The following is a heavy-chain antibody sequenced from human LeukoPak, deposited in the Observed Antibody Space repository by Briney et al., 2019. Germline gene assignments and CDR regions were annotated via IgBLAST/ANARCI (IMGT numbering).Heavy chain of an antibody. CDR2: IRRSGGST. CDR1: GFTLSRYA. CDR3: AKGPQVGSGYHPDY. Sequence: GGSLRLSCAASGFTLSRYAMSGVREAPGKGLEWGSVIRRSGGSTYYADSVKGRFTISRDKSKNTLYVQMNSLRVEDTAVYYCAKGPQVGSGYHPDYWGQGTLVTVSS. D-gene: IGHD3-22*01. J-gene: IGHJ4*02. V-gene: IGHV3-23*01.